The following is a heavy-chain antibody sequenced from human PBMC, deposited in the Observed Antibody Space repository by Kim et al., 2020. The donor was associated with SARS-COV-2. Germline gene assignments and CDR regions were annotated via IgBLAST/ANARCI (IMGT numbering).Heavy chain of an antibody. CDR3: ARSTRASPINY. J-gene: IGHJ4*02. CDR2: TT. Sequence: TTEDAACVNGRFIISRDDSKNSVYLQIDNLKIEDTAVYYCARSTRASPINYWGQGTLVTVSS. D-gene: IGHD2-8*01. V-gene: IGHV3-72*01.